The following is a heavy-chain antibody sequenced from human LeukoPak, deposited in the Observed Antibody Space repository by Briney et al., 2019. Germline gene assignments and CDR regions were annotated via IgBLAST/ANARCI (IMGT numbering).Heavy chain of an antibody. CDR2: ISGSGGST. CDR1: GFTLSSYA. V-gene: IGHV3-23*01. Sequence: GGSLRLSCAASGFTLSSYAMSWVRQAPGKGLEWVSAISGSGGSTYYADSVKGRFTLSRDNSKNTVYLRMNSLRAEDTAVYYCAKSGRATGYSSFDSWGQGTLVTVSS. J-gene: IGHJ4*02. D-gene: IGHD3-9*01. CDR3: AKSGRATGYSSFDS.